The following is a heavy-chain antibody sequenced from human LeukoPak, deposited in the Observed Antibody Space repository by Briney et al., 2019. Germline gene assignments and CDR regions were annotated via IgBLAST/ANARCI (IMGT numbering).Heavy chain of an antibody. Sequence: PGRSLRLSCAASRFTFSSYVIQCVRQAPGKGLEWVSAISGSGGSTYYADSVKGRFTISRDNSKNTLYLQMNSLRAEDTAVYYRAKEANWNFEYYFDYWGQGTLVTVSS. D-gene: IGHD1-7*01. CDR2: ISGSGGST. CDR3: AKEANWNFEYYFDY. CDR1: RFTFSSYV. V-gene: IGHV3-23*01. J-gene: IGHJ4*02.